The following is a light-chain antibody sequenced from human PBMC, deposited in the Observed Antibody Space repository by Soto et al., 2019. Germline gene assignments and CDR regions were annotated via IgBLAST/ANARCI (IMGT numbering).Light chain of an antibody. CDR2: EVS. Sequence: QSVLTQPASVSGSPGQSITISCTGTSSDVGRYNYVSWYQQHPGKAPKLMIYEVSNRPSGVSNRFSGSKSGNTASLTISGLQAEDEADYYCISHTVSSTRVFGTGTKLTVL. CDR3: ISHTVSSTRV. V-gene: IGLV2-14*01. CDR1: SSDVGRYNY. J-gene: IGLJ1*01.